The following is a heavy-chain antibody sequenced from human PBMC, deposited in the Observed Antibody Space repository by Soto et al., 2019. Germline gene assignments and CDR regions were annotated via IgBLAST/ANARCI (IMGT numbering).Heavy chain of an antibody. CDR3: AHYVSASPADWFDP. V-gene: IGHV2-5*02. CDR2: IYWDDDN. J-gene: IGHJ5*02. Sequence: QITLKESGPALVKPTQTLTLTCTFSGFSLSTSGEAVGWIRQPPGEALEGLALIYWDDDNRYNPTLKSRLTITKDTSKNQVVLTLTNMDPVDTATYYCAHYVSASPADWFDPWGQGILVTVSS. CDR1: GFSLSTSGEA. D-gene: IGHD3-10*02.